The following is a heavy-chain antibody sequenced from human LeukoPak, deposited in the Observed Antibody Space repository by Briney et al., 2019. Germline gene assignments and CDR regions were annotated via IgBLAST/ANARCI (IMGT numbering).Heavy chain of an antibody. CDR2: IYSGGST. J-gene: IGHJ4*02. D-gene: IGHD3-10*01. CDR3: ALSGFGSAIIY. CDR1: GFTVSSNY. Sequence: GGSLRLSCAASGFTVSSNYMSWVRQAPGKGLEWVSVIYSGGSTYYADSVKGRFTISRDNSKNTLYLQMNSLRAEDTAVYYCALSGFGSAIIYWGQGTLVTVSS. V-gene: IGHV3-53*01.